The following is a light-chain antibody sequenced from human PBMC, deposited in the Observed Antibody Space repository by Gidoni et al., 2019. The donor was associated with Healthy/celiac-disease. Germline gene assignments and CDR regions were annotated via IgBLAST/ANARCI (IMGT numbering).Light chain of an antibody. J-gene: IGKJ2*01. CDR1: QSVSSN. CDR3: QQYNNWPYT. CDR2: GAS. V-gene: IGKV3-15*01. Sequence: EIVMTQSPATLSVSPGERATLSCRASQSVSSNLAWYQQKPGQAPRLLIYGASTRATGIPARFSGSGSVTEFTLTISSLQSEDFAVYYCQQYNNWPYTFGQXTKLEIK.